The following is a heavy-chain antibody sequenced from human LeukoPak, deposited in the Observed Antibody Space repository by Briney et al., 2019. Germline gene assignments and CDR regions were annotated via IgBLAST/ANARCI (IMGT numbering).Heavy chain of an antibody. J-gene: IGHJ4*02. CDR2: ISSGSGTI. CDR3: ARKSGTIAIPFDY. CDR1: GFTFSSYN. Sequence: GGSLRLSCAASGFTFSSYNMNWVRQAPGKGLEWISHISSGSGTIYYADSVKGRFIISRDNAKNSLYLQMNSLRAEDTAVYYCARKSGTIAIPFDYWGQRTLVTVSS. V-gene: IGHV3-48*01. D-gene: IGHD2-21*01.